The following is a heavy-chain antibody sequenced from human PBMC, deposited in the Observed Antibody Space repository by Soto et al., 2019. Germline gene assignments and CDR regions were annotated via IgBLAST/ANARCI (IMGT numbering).Heavy chain of an antibody. CDR2: ISSSGSTI. CDR3: ARGHFDYIWGSYHHDAFDI. V-gene: IGHV3-11*01. J-gene: IGHJ3*02. Sequence: GGSLRLSCAASGFTFSDYYMSWIRQAPGKGLEWVSYISSSGSTIYYADSVKGRFTISRDNAKNSLYLQMNSLRAEDTAVYYCARGHFDYIWGSYHHDAFDIWGQGTMVTVSS. D-gene: IGHD3-16*02. CDR1: GFTFSDYY.